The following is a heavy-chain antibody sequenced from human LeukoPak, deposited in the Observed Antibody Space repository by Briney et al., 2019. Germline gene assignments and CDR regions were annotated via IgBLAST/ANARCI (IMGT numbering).Heavy chain of an antibody. J-gene: IGHJ4*02. CDR1: GYSISSGYY. CDR3: ARDLLHYYDSSGLIDY. Sequence: SETLSLTCTVSGYSISSGYYWGWIRQPPGKGLEWIGSIYHSGSTYYNPSLKSRVTISVDTSKNQFSLKLSSVTAADTAVYYCARDLLHYYDSSGLIDYWGQGTLVTVSS. V-gene: IGHV4-38-2*02. D-gene: IGHD3-22*01. CDR2: IYHSGST.